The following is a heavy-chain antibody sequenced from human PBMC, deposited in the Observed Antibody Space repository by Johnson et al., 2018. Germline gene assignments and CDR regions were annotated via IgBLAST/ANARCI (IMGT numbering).Heavy chain of an antibody. J-gene: IGHJ3*02. CDR1: GFTFSSYG. CDR3: AREDDAFDI. V-gene: IGHV3-30*03. CDR2: ISYDGSNK. Sequence: QVQLVESGGGVVQPGRSLRLSCAASGFTFSSYGMHWVRQAPGKGLEWVAVISYDGSNKYYADSVKGRFTISRDNSKNTLYLQMNSLSAEDTAVYYCAREDDAFDIWGQGTMVTVSS.